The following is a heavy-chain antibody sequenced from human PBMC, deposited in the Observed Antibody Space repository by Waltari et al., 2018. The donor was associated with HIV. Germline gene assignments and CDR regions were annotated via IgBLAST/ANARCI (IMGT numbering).Heavy chain of an antibody. Sequence: QVQLVQSGGEVKKPGASVKVSCKVSGYRPMEFTMHWVRQAPGKGLEWMGGFDPENDETIYAQKFQGRVTMTDDTSTDTAYMELSSLKSEDTAVYYCVTGYDTSGQSPTMGDYWGQGTLVTVSS. CDR3: VTGYDTSGQSPTMGDY. J-gene: IGHJ4*02. CDR1: GYRPMEFT. CDR2: FDPENDET. V-gene: IGHV1-24*01. D-gene: IGHD3-22*01.